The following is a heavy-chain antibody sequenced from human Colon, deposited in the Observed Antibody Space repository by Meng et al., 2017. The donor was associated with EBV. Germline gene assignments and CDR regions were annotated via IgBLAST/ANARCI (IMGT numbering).Heavy chain of an antibody. D-gene: IGHD2-15*01. CDR3: ASSDCSGGTCYLDC. CDR1: GGSFSDSY. V-gene: IGHV4-34*01. J-gene: IGHJ4*02. Sequence: QGQLKHWGAGLLKPSETLSLTCTVYGGSFSDSYWTWIRQPPGKGLEWIGEINHVGSTTYNPSLKSRVTISVDTSKNQFSLKLSSVTAADAAVYYCASSDCSGGTCYLDCWGQGTLVTVSS. CDR2: INHVGST.